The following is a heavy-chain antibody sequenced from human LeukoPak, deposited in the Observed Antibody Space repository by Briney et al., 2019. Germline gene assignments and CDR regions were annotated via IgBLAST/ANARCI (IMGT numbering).Heavy chain of an antibody. CDR3: ASNEYDYGDY. CDR2: ISSSSSTI. J-gene: IGHJ4*02. V-gene: IGHV3-48*01. CDR1: GLIFSKYW. D-gene: IGHD2/OR15-2a*01. Sequence: PGGSLRLSCAASGLIFSKYWMTWVRQAPGKGLEWVSYISSSSSTIYYADSVKGRFTISRDNAKNSLYLQMNSLRAEDTAVYYCASNEYDYGDYWGQGTLVTVSS.